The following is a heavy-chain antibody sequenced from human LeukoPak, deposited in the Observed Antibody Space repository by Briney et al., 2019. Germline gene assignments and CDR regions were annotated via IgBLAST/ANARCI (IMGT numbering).Heavy chain of an antibody. V-gene: IGHV4-61*02. D-gene: IGHD1-26*01. CDR2: IYTSGST. Sequence: SGTLSLTCTVSGGSISRGSYYWTWVGQPDRKGLEWFGRIYTSGSTNYNPSLKSRVTISVDTSKNQFSLKLSSVTAADTAVYYCARTLGATRLNWFDPWGQGTLVTVSS. CDR1: GGSISRGSYY. J-gene: IGHJ5*02. CDR3: ARTLGATRLNWFDP.